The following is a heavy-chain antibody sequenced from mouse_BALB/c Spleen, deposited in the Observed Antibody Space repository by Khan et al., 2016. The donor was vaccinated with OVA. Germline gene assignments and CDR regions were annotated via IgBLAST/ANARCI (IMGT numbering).Heavy chain of an antibody. D-gene: IGHD2-3*01. CDR1: GFNIIDYY. Sequence: VQLQQSGAELVRPGALVNLSCKASGFNIIDYYMHWVKQRPEQGLEWIGWIDPENGNTIYDPKFQGKASITSDTSSNTAYLPLSSLTSEDTAVYYGARNGYSPWFAYWGQGTLVTVSA. CDR3: ARNGYSPWFAY. V-gene: IGHV14-1*02. CDR2: IDPENGNT. J-gene: IGHJ3*01.